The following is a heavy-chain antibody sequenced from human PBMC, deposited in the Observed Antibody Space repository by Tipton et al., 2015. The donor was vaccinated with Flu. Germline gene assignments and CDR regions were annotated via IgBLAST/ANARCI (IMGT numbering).Heavy chain of an antibody. CDR1: GGSISSYY. Sequence: TLSLTCTVSGGSISSYYWSWIRQPPGTGLEWIGYIYYSGSTNYNPSLKSRVTISVDTSKNQFSLKLSSVTAADTAVYYCARRDSGYDPEGYWGQGTLVTVSS. J-gene: IGHJ4*02. CDR3: ARRDSGYDPEGY. D-gene: IGHD5-12*01. V-gene: IGHV4-59*07. CDR2: IYYSGST.